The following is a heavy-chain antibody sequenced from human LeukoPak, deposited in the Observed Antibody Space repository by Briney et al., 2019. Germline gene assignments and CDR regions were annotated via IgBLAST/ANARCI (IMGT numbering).Heavy chain of an antibody. Sequence: QAGGSLRLSCAASGFTFSSYAMSWVRQAPGKGLEWVSVISGSGDSTYYADSVKGRFTISRDNSKNTLFLQMNSLRAEDTAVYYCAARVVVSSYFDYWGQGTLVTVSS. J-gene: IGHJ4*02. CDR2: ISGSGDST. CDR1: GFTFSSYA. CDR3: AARVVVSSYFDY. V-gene: IGHV3-23*01. D-gene: IGHD3-3*01.